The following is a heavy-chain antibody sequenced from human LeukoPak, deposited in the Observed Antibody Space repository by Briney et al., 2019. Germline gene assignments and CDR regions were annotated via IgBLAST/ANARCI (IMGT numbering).Heavy chain of an antibody. D-gene: IGHD3-16*01. CDR1: GFSFRTYS. J-gene: IGHJ4*02. CDR3: ARPETEGEISGAWGY. CDR2: ISSSGNYL. V-gene: IGHV3-21*01. Sequence: PGGSLRLSCAASGFSFRTYSFTWVREAPGKGLEWVASISSSGNYLYYAHSFKGRFTISRHTAKNSLYFQMNIMRVEDTAVYDCARPETEGEISGAWGYWGQGTLVTVSS.